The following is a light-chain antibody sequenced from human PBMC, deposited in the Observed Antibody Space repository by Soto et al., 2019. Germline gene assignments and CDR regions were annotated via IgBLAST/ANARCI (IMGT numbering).Light chain of an antibody. CDR2: DAS. J-gene: IGKJ2*01. V-gene: IGKV3-15*01. CDR3: QQYNIWRSKFI. Sequence: DIVMTQSPATLSASPGETVTLSCRASQTVYNNLDWYQQKPGQAPSLLIFDASTRATGLPDRFSGSGTGTAFTLTISSLQSEDCAVYYCQQYNIWRSKFIFGQGTKLEI. CDR1: QTVYNN.